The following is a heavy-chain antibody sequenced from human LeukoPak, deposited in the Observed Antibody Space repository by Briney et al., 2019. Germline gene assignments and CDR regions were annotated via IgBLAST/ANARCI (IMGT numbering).Heavy chain of an antibody. J-gene: IGHJ4*02. CDR2: IYNTVDV. Sequence: SETLSLTCTVSGGSMIGSYWTWIRQSPGKGLEWIGYIYNTVDVNYSPSFQSRVTISVDMFKNYFSLSLKSVTAADTAIYYCVRSRPYYTTRYNPTYYFDSWGQGALVTVSS. V-gene: IGHV4-59*01. D-gene: IGHD3-3*01. CDR3: VRSRPYYTTRYNPTYYFDS. CDR1: GGSMIGSY.